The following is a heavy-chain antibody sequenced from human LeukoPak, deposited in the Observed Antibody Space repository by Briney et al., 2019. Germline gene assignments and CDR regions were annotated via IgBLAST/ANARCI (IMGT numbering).Heavy chain of an antibody. J-gene: IGHJ6*02. CDR1: GGTFSNYS. CDR3: ASVSINGPTTDYYYYGMDV. D-gene: IGHD2/OR15-2a*01. CDR2: NIPNFGIA. Sequence: SVKVSRKASGGTFSNYSISWLRQAPGQGLEWMGRNIPNFGIANYAQKFQGRVTITADKSTSTAYMELSSLRSEDTAVYYCASVSINGPTTDYYYYGMDVWGQGPTVTVSS. V-gene: IGHV1-69*02.